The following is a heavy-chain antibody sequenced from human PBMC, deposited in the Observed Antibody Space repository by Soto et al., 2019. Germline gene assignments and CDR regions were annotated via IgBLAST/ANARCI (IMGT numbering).Heavy chain of an antibody. Sequence: QVQLVQSGAEVKKPGASVKVSCKASGYTFTSYGIIWVRQAPGQGLEWMGWISAYNGNTNYAQNLQGRVTMTTDTAKSTAYKELSSLRSDDTAVYYCARANYYDNSGYYGTEYVQHWCQGTQVPVSS. D-gene: IGHD3-22*01. J-gene: IGHJ1*01. V-gene: IGHV1-18*01. CDR3: ARANYYDNSGYYGTEYVQH. CDR1: GYTFTSYG. CDR2: ISAYNGNT.